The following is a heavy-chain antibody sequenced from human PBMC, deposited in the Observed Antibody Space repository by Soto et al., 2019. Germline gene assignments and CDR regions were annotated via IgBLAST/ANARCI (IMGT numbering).Heavy chain of an antibody. CDR1: GGSISSYY. Sequence: SETLSLTCTVSGGSISSYYWSWIRQPPGKGLEWIGYIYYSGSTNYNPSLKSRVTISVDTSKNQFSLKLSSVTAADTAVYYCARQVYGDPSFDYWGQGTLVTVSS. V-gene: IGHV4-59*08. D-gene: IGHD4-17*01. J-gene: IGHJ4*02. CDR2: IYYSGST. CDR3: ARQVYGDPSFDY.